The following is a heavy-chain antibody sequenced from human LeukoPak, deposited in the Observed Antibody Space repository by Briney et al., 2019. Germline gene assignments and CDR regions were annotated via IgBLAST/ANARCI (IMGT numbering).Heavy chain of an antibody. CDR3: ARDHGLDSSSGVCRY. CDR2: ISAYNGNT. CDR1: GYTFTSYG. J-gene: IGHJ4*02. Sequence: ASVKVSCKASGYTFTSYGISWVRQAPGQGLEWMGWISAYNGNTNYAQKLQGRVTMTTDTSTSTAYMELRSLRSDDTAVYYCARDHGLDSSSGVCRYWGQGTLVTVSS. V-gene: IGHV1-18*01. D-gene: IGHD6-6*01.